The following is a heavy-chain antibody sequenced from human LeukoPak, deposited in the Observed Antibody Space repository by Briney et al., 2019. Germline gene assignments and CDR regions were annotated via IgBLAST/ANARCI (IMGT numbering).Heavy chain of an antibody. CDR3: AKDLESSSWTYYFDY. CDR2: ISGSGGST. V-gene: IGHV3-23*01. CDR1: GFTFSSYA. J-gene: IGHJ4*02. Sequence: GGSLRLSCAASGFTFSSYAMSWVRQAPGKGLEWVSAISGSGGSTYYADSVKGRFTISRDNSKNTLFLQMNSLRAEDTAVHYCAKDLESSSWTYYFDYWGQGTLVTVPS. D-gene: IGHD6-13*01.